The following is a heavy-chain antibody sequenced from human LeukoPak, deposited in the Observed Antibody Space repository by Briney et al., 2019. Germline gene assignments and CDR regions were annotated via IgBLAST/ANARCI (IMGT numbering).Heavy chain of an antibody. Sequence: SVKVSCKASGVTFTSSAMQWVRQARGQRLEWIGWIVVGSGNTNYAQKFQERVTITRDMSTSTAYMELSSLRSEDTAVYYCAAEGLRAATAVGMDVWGQGTTVTVSS. CDR3: AAEGLRAATAVGMDV. J-gene: IGHJ6*02. CDR2: IVVGSGNT. CDR1: GVTFTSSA. V-gene: IGHV1-58*02. D-gene: IGHD6-25*01.